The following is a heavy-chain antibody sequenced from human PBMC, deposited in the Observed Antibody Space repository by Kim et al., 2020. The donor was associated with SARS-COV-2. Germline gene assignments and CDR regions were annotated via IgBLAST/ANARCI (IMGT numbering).Heavy chain of an antibody. CDR3: ARRRATPYDNYYGMDV. D-gene: IGHD1-26*01. J-gene: IGHJ6*02. CDR2: IYYSGST. CDR1: GGSISSSSYY. Sequence: SETLSFTCTVSGGSISSSSYYWGWIRQPPGKGLEWIGSIYYSGSTYYNPSLKSRVTISVDTSKNQFSLKLSSVTAADTAVYYCARRRATPYDNYYGMDVWGRGTPVTVSS. V-gene: IGHV4-39*01.